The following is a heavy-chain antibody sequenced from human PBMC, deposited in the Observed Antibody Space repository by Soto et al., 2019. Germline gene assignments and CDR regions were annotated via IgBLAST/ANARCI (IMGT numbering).Heavy chain of an antibody. CDR1: GESFSGYF. J-gene: IGHJ6*02. D-gene: IGHD3-10*01. V-gene: IGHV4-34*01. Sequence: SETLSLTXAVYGESFSGYFWNWIRQPPGKGLEWIGEINSSGGTSYNPSLKSRVTMSVDTSKNQFSLRLSSVTAADTAVFYCARRRRGITMVRGAYAMDVWGQGTTVTVSS. CDR3: ARRRRGITMVRGAYAMDV. CDR2: INSSGGT.